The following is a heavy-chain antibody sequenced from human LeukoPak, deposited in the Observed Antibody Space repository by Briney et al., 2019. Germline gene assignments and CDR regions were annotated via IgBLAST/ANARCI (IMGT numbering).Heavy chain of an antibody. CDR1: GGTFNSYA. D-gene: IGHD2-2*01. Sequence: SVKVSCKASGGTFNSYAISWVRQAPGQGLEWMGRIIPIFGTANYAQKFQGRVTITTDESTSTAYMELSSVRSEDTAVYYCARGDIVVVPAATVPRGSMYYFDYWGQGTLVTVSS. CDR3: ARGDIVVVPAATVPRGSMYYFDY. J-gene: IGHJ4*02. V-gene: IGHV1-69*05. CDR2: IIPIFGTA.